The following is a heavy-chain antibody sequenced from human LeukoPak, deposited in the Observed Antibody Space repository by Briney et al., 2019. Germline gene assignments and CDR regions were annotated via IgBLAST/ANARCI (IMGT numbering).Heavy chain of an antibody. D-gene: IGHD2-2*02. CDR3: AREELHTAFDI. J-gene: IGHJ3*02. V-gene: IGHV1-46*01. CDR1: GYTFTSYY. CDR2: INPSGGST. Sequence: ASVKVSCKASGYTFTSYYMHWVRQAPGQGLEWMGIINPSGGSTSYAQKFQGRVTMTRDMSTSTVYMELSSLRSEDTAVYYCAREELHTAFDIWGQGTMVTVSS.